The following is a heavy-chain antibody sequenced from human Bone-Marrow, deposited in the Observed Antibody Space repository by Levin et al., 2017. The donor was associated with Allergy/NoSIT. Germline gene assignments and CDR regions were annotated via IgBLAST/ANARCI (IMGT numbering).Heavy chain of an antibody. Sequence: TSPTLSLPCTVSGGSVSSGSYYWSWIRQPPGKGLEWIGYIYYSGSTNYNPSLKSRVTISVDTSKNQFSLKLSSVTAADTAVYYCARAPRDSADYDILTGSGGYFDYWGQGTLVTVSS. D-gene: IGHD3-9*01. V-gene: IGHV4-61*01. CDR3: ARAPRDSADYDILTGSGGYFDY. CDR2: IYYSGST. CDR1: GGSVSSGSYY. J-gene: IGHJ4*02.